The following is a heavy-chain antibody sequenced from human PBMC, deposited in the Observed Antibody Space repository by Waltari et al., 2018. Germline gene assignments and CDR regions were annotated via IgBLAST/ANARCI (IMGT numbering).Heavy chain of an antibody. V-gene: IGHV1-69*14. Sequence: QVQLVQSGAEVKKPGSSVKVSCKASGGTFSSYAISCVRQAPGQGLEWMGRIIPIYGTANYAQKFQGRVTITADKSTSTAYMELSSLRSEDTAVYYCASTYCGGDCYPNYYYGMDVWGQGTTVTVSS. D-gene: IGHD2-21*01. J-gene: IGHJ6*02. CDR1: GGTFSSYA. CDR2: IIPIYGTA. CDR3: ASTYCGGDCYPNYYYGMDV.